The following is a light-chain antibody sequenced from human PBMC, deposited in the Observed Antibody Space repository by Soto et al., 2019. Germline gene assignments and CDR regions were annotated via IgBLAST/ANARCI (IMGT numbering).Light chain of an antibody. Sequence: EVVRMQAPATLPVSPGEGATLSCRASQGVGDTLAWYQHKPGQTPRLLIYDTSTRATGVPTRFSGSRSGAEFTLTINSLQSEDFAVYYCQPYNKWPLTFGGGTKVDIK. CDR1: QGVGDT. V-gene: IGKV3-15*01. CDR2: DTS. J-gene: IGKJ4*01. CDR3: QPYNKWPLT.